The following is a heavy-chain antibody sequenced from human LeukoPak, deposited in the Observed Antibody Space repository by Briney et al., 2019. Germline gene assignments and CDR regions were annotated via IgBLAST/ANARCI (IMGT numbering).Heavy chain of an antibody. CDR3: AKDQDVLLWFGELTPQLGFDY. J-gene: IGHJ4*02. CDR1: GFTFSSYG. Sequence: GRSLRLSCAASGFTFSSYGMHWVRQAPGKGLEWVAVISYDGSNKYYADSVKGRFTISRDNSKNTLYLAMNSLRAEDTAVYYCAKDQDVLLWFGELTPQLGFDYWGQGTLVTVSS. V-gene: IGHV3-30*18. D-gene: IGHD3-10*01. CDR2: ISYDGSNK.